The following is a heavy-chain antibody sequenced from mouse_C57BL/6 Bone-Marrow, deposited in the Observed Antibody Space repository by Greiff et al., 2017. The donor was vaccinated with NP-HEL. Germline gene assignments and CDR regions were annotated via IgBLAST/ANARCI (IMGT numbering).Heavy chain of an antibody. V-gene: IGHV1-66*01. CDR1: GYSFTSYY. Sequence: QVQLQQSGPELVKPGASVKISCKASGYSFTSYYIHWVKQRPGQGLEWIGWIYPGSGNTKYNEKFKGKATLTADTSSSTAYMQLSSLTSEDSAVYYCARRPLNWDVDYWGQGTTLTVSS. D-gene: IGHD4-1*01. CDR3: ARRPLNWDVDY. CDR2: IYPGSGNT. J-gene: IGHJ2*01.